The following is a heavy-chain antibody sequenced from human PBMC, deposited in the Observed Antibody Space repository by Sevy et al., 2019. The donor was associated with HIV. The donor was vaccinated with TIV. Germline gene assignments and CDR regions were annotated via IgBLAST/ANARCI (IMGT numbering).Heavy chain of an antibody. V-gene: IGHV3-48*01. Sequence: GGSLRLSCAASGFTFSSYSMNWVRQAPGKGLEWVSYISSSSSTIYYADSAKGRFTISRDNAKNSLYLQMNSLRAEDTAVYYCARVFYRNWFDPWGQGTLVTVSS. CDR2: ISSSSSTI. D-gene: IGHD1-26*01. J-gene: IGHJ5*02. CDR3: ARVFYRNWFDP. CDR1: GFTFSSYS.